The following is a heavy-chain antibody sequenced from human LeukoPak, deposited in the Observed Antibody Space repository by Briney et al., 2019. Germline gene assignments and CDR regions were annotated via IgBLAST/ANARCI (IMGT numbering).Heavy chain of an antibody. V-gene: IGHV4-61*02. Sequence: SETLSLTCTVSGGSISSGSYYWSWIRQPAGKGLEWIGRIYTSGSTNYNPSFKSRVTMSVDTSKNQFSLKLSSVTAADTAVYYCTQGAGWLIDYWGQGILVSVSS. CDR3: TQGAGWLIDY. D-gene: IGHD3-16*01. CDR2: IYTSGST. CDR1: GGSISSGSYY. J-gene: IGHJ4*02.